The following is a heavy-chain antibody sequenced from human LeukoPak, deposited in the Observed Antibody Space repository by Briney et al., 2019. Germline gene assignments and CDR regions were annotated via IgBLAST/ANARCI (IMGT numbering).Heavy chain of an antibody. J-gene: IGHJ3*02. Sequence: SSETLSLTCAVYGGSFSGYYWSWIRQPPGKGLEWIGEINHSGSTNYNPSLKSRVTISVDTSKNQFSLKLSSVTAADTAVYYCARHRAWGSYGRRDWLAPAQNDAFDIWGQGTMVTVSS. CDR3: ARHRAWGSYGRRDWLAPAQNDAFDI. V-gene: IGHV4-34*01. D-gene: IGHD5-18*01. CDR1: GGSFSGYY. CDR2: INHSGST.